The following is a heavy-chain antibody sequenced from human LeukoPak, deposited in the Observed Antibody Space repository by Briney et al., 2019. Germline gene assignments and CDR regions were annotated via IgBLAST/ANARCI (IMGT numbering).Heavy chain of an antibody. Sequence: GRSLRLSCAASGLTFSSYAMHWVRQAPGKGLEWVAVISFDETNKYYADSVKGRFTISRDNSKNTLYLQMNSLRAEDTAVYYCARDRPNWAYDYWGQGTLVTVSS. D-gene: IGHD1-1*01. CDR1: GLTFSSYA. CDR3: ARDRPNWAYDY. J-gene: IGHJ4*02. V-gene: IGHV3-30-3*01. CDR2: ISFDETNK.